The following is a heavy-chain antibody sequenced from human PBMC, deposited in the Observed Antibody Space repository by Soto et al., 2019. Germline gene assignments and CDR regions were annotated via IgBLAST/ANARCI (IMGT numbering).Heavy chain of an antibody. Sequence: ESGGGLVKPGGSLRLSCAASGFTFSSYSMNWVRQAPGKGLEWVSSISSSSSYIYYADSVKGRFTISRDNAKNSLYLQMNSLRAEDTAVYYCARVLAVAGTVYYYGMDVWGQGTTVTVSS. CDR2: ISSSSSYI. D-gene: IGHD6-19*01. V-gene: IGHV3-21*01. CDR1: GFTFSSYS. J-gene: IGHJ6*02. CDR3: ARVLAVAGTVYYYGMDV.